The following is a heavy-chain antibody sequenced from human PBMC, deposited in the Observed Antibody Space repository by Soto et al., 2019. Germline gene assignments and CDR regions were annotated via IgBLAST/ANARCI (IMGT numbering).Heavy chain of an antibody. D-gene: IGHD3-16*01. V-gene: IGHV3-30*18. J-gene: IGHJ4*02. CDR3: AKDARREGGGIMITFGGVQGTVTTNDY. Sequence: QVQLVESGGGVVQPGRSLRLSCAASGFTFSSYGMHWVRQAPGKGLEWVAVISYDGSNKYYADSVKGRFTISRDNSKNSLYRQMKSLRAGDTAVYYCAKDARREGGGIMITFGGVQGTVTTNDYWGQGTLVTVSS. CDR1: GFTFSSYG. CDR2: ISYDGSNK.